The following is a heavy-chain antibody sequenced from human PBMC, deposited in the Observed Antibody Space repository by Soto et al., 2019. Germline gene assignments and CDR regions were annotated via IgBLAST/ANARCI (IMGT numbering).Heavy chain of an antibody. V-gene: IGHV3-23*01. CDR1: GFTFNNYA. CDR3: AKRSLNDY. J-gene: IGHJ4*02. Sequence: EVQLLESGGDLVQPGGSLRLSCAASGFTFNNYALSWVRQAPGKGLEWVSAISSSGNSTYYADSVKGRFTISRDNSKNPLYLQMNSLRAEDTAVYYCAKRSLNDYWGQGTLVTVSS. CDR2: ISSSGNST.